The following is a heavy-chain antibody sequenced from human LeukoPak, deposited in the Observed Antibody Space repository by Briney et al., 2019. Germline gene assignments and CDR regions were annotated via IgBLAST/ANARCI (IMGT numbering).Heavy chain of an antibody. CDR3: AKAVATIGGGYYFDY. Sequence: QSGGSLRLSCAASGFTSDEYPMHWVRHAPGKGLEWVSGITWNSGRKGYADSVKGRFTISRDNAKNSLYLQMNSLRAEDTAFYYCAKAVATIGGGYYFDYWGQGTLVTVSS. J-gene: IGHJ4*02. CDR2: ITWNSGRK. CDR1: GFTSDEYP. V-gene: IGHV3-9*02. D-gene: IGHD5-12*01.